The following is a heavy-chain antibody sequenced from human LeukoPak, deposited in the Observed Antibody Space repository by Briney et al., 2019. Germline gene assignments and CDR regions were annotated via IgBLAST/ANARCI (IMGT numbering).Heavy chain of an antibody. Sequence: PGGSLRLSCAASGFTFSSYAMHWVRQAPGKGLEWVAVISYDGSNKYYADSVKGRFTISRDNSKNTLYLQMNSLRAEDTAVYYCARDPNPLYCDFWSGYYTDSYYYYGMDVWGQGTTVTVSS. V-gene: IGHV3-30-3*01. D-gene: IGHD3-3*01. CDR2: ISYDGSNK. CDR1: GFTFSSYA. J-gene: IGHJ6*02. CDR3: ARDPNPLYCDFWSGYYTDSYYYYGMDV.